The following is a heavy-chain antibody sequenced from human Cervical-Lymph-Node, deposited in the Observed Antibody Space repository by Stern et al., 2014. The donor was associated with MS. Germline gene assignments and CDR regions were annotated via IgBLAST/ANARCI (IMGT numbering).Heavy chain of an antibody. CDR3: AKDIRFAPRDV. V-gene: IGHV3-30*18. CDR1: RLLFSEYG. J-gene: IGHJ6*02. CDR2: ISDDGSRK. D-gene: IGHD3-3*01. Sequence: QVQLVASVGGVVQPGTSLRLSCVASRLLFSEYGMPWVRQAPGPGLAWVAVISDDGSRKHYADSVNGRFTIFRDNSKNTVYLQMNSLRAEDTAVYYCAKDIRFAPRDVWGQGTTVTVSS.